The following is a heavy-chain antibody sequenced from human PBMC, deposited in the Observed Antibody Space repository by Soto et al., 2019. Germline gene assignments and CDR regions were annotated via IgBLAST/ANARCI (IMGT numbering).Heavy chain of an antibody. D-gene: IGHD6-13*01. CDR1: GFTFSSYS. CDR3: AMTSYRSRQNRFDP. Sequence: GGSLRLSCAASGFTFSSYSMNWVRQAPGKGLEWVSSISSSSSYIYYADSVKGRFTISRDNAKNSLYLQMNSLRAEDTAVYYCAMTSYRSRQNRFDPSSKGTLVIVSA. J-gene: IGHJ5*01. V-gene: IGHV3-21*01. CDR2: ISSSSSYI.